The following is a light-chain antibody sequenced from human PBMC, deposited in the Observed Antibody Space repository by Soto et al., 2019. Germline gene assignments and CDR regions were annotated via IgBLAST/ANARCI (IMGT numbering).Light chain of an antibody. V-gene: IGLV3-1*01. J-gene: IGLJ2*01. CDR2: QDN. CDR1: KLGDKY. Sequence: SYELTQPPSVSVSPGQTASITCSGDKLGDKYAFWYQQKPGQSPVLVIYQDNKRPSGIPERFSGSNSGNTATLTISGTQAMDEADYYCQTWDSSTAWECVVFGGGTQLTVL. CDR3: QTWDSSTAWECVV.